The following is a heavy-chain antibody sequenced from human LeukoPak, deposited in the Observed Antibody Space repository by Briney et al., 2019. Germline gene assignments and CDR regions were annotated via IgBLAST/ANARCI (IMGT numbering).Heavy chain of an antibody. J-gene: IGHJ4*02. CDR3: ARLLGRGDRHLFVDY. CDR1: GGSISSSSYY. D-gene: IGHD2/OR15-2a*01. V-gene: IGHV4-39*07. CDR2: IYYSGST. Sequence: SETLSLTCTVSGGSISSSSYYWGWIRQPPGKGLEWIGSIYYSGSTYYNPSLKSRVTMSVDTSKNQFSLKLSSVTAADTAVYYCARLLGRGDRHLFVDYWGQGTLVTVSS.